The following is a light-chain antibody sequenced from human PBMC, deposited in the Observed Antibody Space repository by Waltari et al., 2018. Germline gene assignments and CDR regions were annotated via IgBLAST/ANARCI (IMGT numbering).Light chain of an antibody. CDR2: EVS. CDR3: GSYRSINTLA. J-gene: IGLJ2*01. CDR1: SSVVGGYNY. V-gene: IGLV2-14*01. Sequence: QSALTQPASVSGSPGQSIPLSCSGPSSVVGGYNYVSWSQPHPGNAPKPMIYEVSNRPSGVSNRVAGSKSGNMASLTISGLQAEDEADYYCGSYRSINTLAFGGGTKLTVL.